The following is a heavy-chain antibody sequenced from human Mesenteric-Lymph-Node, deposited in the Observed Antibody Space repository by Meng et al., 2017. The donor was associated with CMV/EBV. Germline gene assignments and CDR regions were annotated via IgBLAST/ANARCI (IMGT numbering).Heavy chain of an antibody. CDR3: ATGDGWYLGY. CDR2: ISTTDSTI. CDR1: GFAFNDYY. D-gene: IGHD6-19*01. Sequence: LSGAASGFAFNDYYMYWIRQAPGKGLEWVSFISTTDSTIDYADSVKGRFTISRDNAKNSLYLQMNSLRDEDTAVYYCATGDGWYLGYWGQGTLVTVSS. J-gene: IGHJ4*02. V-gene: IGHV3-11*04.